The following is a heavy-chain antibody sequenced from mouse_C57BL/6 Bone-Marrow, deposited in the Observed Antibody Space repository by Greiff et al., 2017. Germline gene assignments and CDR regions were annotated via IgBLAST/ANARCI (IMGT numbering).Heavy chain of an antibody. D-gene: IGHD3-1*01. Sequence: EVKLMESGGGLVQPGGSLSLSCAASGFTFTDYYMSWVRQPPGKALEWLGFIRNKANGYTTEYSASVKGRFTISRDNSQSILYLQMNALRAEDSATYYCARGHSSPDYWGQGTTLTVSS. CDR3: ARGHSSPDY. V-gene: IGHV7-3*01. J-gene: IGHJ2*01. CDR2: IRNKANGYTT. CDR1: GFTFTDYY.